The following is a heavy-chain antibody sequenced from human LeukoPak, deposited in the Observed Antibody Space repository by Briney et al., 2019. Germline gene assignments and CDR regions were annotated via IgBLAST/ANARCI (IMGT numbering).Heavy chain of an antibody. CDR1: GFTFDDYV. CDR2: ISWNSVSI. V-gene: IGHV3-9*01. J-gene: IGHJ4*02. Sequence: GGSLRLSCAASGFTFDDYVMHWVRQAPGKGLEWVSGISWNSVSIGYADSVKGRFTISRDNAKNSLYLQMSSLRAEDTALYYCAKGLRHFDWLLAFDYWGQGTLVTVSS. CDR3: AKGLRHFDWLLAFDY. D-gene: IGHD3-9*01.